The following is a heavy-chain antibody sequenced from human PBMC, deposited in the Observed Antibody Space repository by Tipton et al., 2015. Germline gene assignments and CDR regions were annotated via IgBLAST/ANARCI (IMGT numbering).Heavy chain of an antibody. CDR2: IGTAGDT. D-gene: IGHD3-22*01. CDR3: ASVRPYYYATGGPDAFHI. CDR1: GFAFSSYD. Sequence: SLRLSCAASGFAFSSYDMHWVRQVRGKGLEWVSAIGTAGDTYYPGSVKGRLTISRENAKNSLYLQMNSLRAEDTAVYYCASVRPYYYATGGPDAFHIWGQGTMVTVSS. J-gene: IGHJ3*02. V-gene: IGHV3-13*01.